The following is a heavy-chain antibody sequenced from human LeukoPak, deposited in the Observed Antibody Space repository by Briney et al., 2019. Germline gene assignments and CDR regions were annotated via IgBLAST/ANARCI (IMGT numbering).Heavy chain of an antibody. CDR3: ARDVWFGDYRWFDP. J-gene: IGHJ5*02. CDR2: ISDDGGNK. Sequence: GRSLRLSCATSRFTFSDYGMNWVRQAPGKGLEWVAVISDDGGNKFYADSVKGRFTISRDNSKNTLYLQMSSLRAEDTAVYFCARDVWFGDYRWFDPWGQGTLVIVSS. D-gene: IGHD3-10*01. CDR1: RFTFSDYG. V-gene: IGHV3-33*05.